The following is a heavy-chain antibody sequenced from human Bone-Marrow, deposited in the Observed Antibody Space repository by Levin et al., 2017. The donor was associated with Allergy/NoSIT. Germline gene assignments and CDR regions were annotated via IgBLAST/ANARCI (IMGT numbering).Heavy chain of an antibody. J-gene: IGHJ6*03. V-gene: IGHV4-59*11. D-gene: IGHD3-10*01. CDR1: GASINNHH. Sequence: SETLSLTCTVSGASINNHHWSWIRLSPGKGLEWIGYMYKTSSANFNPSLKSRVSMSADMSKNQFSLSLNSVTAADTAVYYCTRQAYGTRYYSRSPKNKQDDYYYMDVWGRGTTVTVSS. CDR2: MYKTSSA. CDR3: TRQAYGTRYYSRSPKNKQDDYYYMDV.